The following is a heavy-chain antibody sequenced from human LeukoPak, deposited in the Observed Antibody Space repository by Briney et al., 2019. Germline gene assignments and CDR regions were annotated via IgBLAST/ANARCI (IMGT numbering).Heavy chain of an antibody. D-gene: IGHD3-10*01. CDR3: ATMEYYYGSGPPAY. Sequence: PGGSLRLSCAASGFTFSSYAMSWVRQAPGKGLEWVSAISGSGGSTYYADSVKGRFTISRDNSKNTLYLQMNSLRAEDTAVYYCATMEYYYGSGPPAYWGQGTLVTVSS. J-gene: IGHJ4*02. CDR1: GFTFSSYA. V-gene: IGHV3-23*01. CDR2: ISGSGGST.